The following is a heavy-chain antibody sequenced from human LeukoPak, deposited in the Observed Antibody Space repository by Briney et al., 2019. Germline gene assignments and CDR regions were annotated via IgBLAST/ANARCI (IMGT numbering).Heavy chain of an antibody. CDR1: GFTFSSYS. J-gene: IGHJ4*02. V-gene: IGHV3-21*01. CDR2: ISSSSSYI. D-gene: IGHD3-16*02. Sequence: GVSLRFSCAASGFTFSSYSMNWVRQSPGKGLEWVSSISSSSSYIYYADSVKGRLTISRANANNSLYLKNNSLRAEDTAVYYCARDSLDDYVWGSYRYWFDYWGQGTLVTVSS. CDR3: ARDSLDDYVWGSYRYWFDY.